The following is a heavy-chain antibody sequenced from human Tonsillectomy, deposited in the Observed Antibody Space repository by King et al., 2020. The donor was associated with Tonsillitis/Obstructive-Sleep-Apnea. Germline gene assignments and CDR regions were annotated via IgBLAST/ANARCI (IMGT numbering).Heavy chain of an antibody. CDR2: ISGSGGST. J-gene: IGHJ6*03. CDR3: AKDLGGNHHCSGGSCYSGGYYYYYMDV. D-gene: IGHD2-15*01. V-gene: IGHV3-23*04. Sequence: QLVQSGGGLVQPGGSLRLSCAASGFTFSSYAMSWVRQAPGKGLEWVSAISGSGGSTYYADSVKVRFTISRDNSKNTLYLQMNSLRAEDTAVYYCAKDLGGNHHCSGGSCYSGGYYYYYMDVWGKGTTVTVSS. CDR1: GFTFSSYA.